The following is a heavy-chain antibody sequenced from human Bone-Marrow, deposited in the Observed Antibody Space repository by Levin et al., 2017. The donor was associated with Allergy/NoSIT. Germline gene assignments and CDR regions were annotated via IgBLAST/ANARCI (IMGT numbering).Heavy chain of an antibody. CDR1: GYTFSNFG. J-gene: IGHJ6*03. D-gene: IGHD3-9*01. CDR3: ARASPYNDILTGYFHHYYMDV. Sequence: GESLKISCKASGYTFSNFGVSWVRQAPGQGLEWMGWISAYNENTNKAQNLQGRVTMTTDTSTSTAYMELRSLRSDDTAVYYFARASPYNDILTGYFHHYYMDVWGKGTTVTVSS. V-gene: IGHV1-18*01. CDR2: ISAYNENT.